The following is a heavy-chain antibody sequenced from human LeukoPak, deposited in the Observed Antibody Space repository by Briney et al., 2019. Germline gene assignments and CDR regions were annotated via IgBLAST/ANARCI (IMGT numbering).Heavy chain of an antibody. J-gene: IGHJ1*01. V-gene: IGHV1-24*01. D-gene: IGHD6-13*01. CDR2: FDPEDGET. Sequence: AASVKVSCKVSGYTLTELSMHWVRQAPGKGLEWMGGFDPEDGETIYAQKFQGRVTMTEDTSTDTAYMELSSLRSEDTAVYYCATGQWYSSLALQHWGQGTLVTVSS. CDR1: GYTLTELS. CDR3: ATGQWYSSLALQH.